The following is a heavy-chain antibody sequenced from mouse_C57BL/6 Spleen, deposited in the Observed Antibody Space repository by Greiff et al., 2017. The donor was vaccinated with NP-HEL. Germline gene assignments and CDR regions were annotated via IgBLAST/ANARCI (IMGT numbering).Heavy chain of an antibody. CDR2: ISSGGDYI. J-gene: IGHJ3*01. Sequence: EVKLVESGEGLVKPGGSLKLSCAASGFTFSSYAMSWVRQTPEKRLEWVAYISSGGDYIYYADTVKGRFTISRDNARNTLYLQMSSLKSEDTAMYYCTRDYDGYYGYWGQGTLVTVSA. D-gene: IGHD2-3*01. CDR3: TRDYDGYYGY. V-gene: IGHV5-9-1*02. CDR1: GFTFSSYA.